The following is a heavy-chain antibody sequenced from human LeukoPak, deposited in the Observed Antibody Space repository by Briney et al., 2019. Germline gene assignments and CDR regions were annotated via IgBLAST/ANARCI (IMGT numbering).Heavy chain of an antibody. Sequence: GGSLRLSCAASGFTSSSYGMHWVRQVPGKGLEWVAFIRNDGSNNYYGDSVKGRLTLSRDNSKKTPYLQRTSVIAERPAVTYCAKDLDVVVPAATRDCWGQGTLVTV. V-gene: IGHV3-30*02. D-gene: IGHD2-2*01. CDR2: IRNDGSNN. CDR1: GFTSSSYG. J-gene: IGHJ4*02. CDR3: AKDLDVVVPAATRDC.